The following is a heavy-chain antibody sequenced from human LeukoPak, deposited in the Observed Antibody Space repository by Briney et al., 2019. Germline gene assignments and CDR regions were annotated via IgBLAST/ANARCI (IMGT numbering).Heavy chain of an antibody. V-gene: IGHV4-39*02. J-gene: IGHJ4*02. CDR1: GGSISSSNYY. Sequence: PSETLSLTCTVSGGSISSSNYYWGWIRQPPGKGLEWIASIHYSETTYYNPSLKSRVTISVDTSKNHFSLKLSSVTAADTAVYYCARETGSYSYGSEVDYWGQGTLVTVSS. CDR3: ARETGSYSYGSEVDY. CDR2: IHYSETT. D-gene: IGHD5-18*01.